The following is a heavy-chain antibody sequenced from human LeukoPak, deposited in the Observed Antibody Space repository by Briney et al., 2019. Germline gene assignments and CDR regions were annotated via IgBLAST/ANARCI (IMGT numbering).Heavy chain of an antibody. CDR1: GFTFSSYA. CDR3: ASDSPGYTSSLDAFDV. V-gene: IGHV3-23*01. D-gene: IGHD6-13*01. J-gene: IGHJ3*01. Sequence: GSLRLSCAASGFTFSSYAMSWVRQAPGKGLEWVSAISGSGGSTYYADSVKGRFTISRDSSKNTLYLQMNSLRAEDTAAYYCASDSPGYTSSLDAFDVWGQGTMVTVSS. CDR2: ISGSGGST.